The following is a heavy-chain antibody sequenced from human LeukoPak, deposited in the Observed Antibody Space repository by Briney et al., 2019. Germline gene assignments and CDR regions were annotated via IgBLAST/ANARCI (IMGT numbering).Heavy chain of an antibody. CDR3: ARSSTMIVVDDAFGI. Sequence: HPGGSLRLSCAASGFTFSSYEMNWVRQAPGKGLEWVSYISSSGSTIYYADSVKGRFTISRDNAKNSLYLQMNSLRAEDTAVYYCARSSTMIVVDDAFGIWGQGTMVTVSS. CDR2: ISSSGSTI. CDR1: GFTFSSYE. V-gene: IGHV3-48*03. J-gene: IGHJ3*02. D-gene: IGHD3-22*01.